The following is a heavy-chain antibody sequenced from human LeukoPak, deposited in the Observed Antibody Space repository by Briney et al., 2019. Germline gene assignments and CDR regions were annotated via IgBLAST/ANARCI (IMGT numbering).Heavy chain of an antibody. Sequence: GGSLRLSCAASGFTFDDYAMHWVRQAPGKGLEWVSGISWNSGSIGYADSVKGRSTISRDNAKNSLYLQMNSLRAEDTALYYCAKSPPLKGIAAPSNAFDIWGQGTMVTVSS. CDR1: GFTFDDYA. CDR3: AKSPPLKGIAAPSNAFDI. V-gene: IGHV3-9*01. J-gene: IGHJ3*02. D-gene: IGHD6-13*01. CDR2: ISWNSGSI.